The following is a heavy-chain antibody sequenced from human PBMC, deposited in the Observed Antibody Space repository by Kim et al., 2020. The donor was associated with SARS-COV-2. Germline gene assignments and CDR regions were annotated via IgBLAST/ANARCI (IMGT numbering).Heavy chain of an antibody. CDR3: AKDGGYSSSPTGFDY. Sequence: GGSLRLSCAASGFTFSTYGMHWVRQAPGKGLEWVTIISYDGSNKYYADSVQGRFTISRDNSKNTLYLQMNSLRAEDTAVYYCAKDGGYSSSPTGFDYWG. J-gene: IGHJ4*01. CDR1: GFTFSTYG. D-gene: IGHD6-13*01. V-gene: IGHV3-30*18. CDR2: ISYDGSNK.